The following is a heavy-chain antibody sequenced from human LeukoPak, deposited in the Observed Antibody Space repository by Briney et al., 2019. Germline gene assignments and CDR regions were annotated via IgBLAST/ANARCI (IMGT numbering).Heavy chain of an antibody. J-gene: IGHJ3*02. D-gene: IGHD5-24*01. CDR1: GFTFSNYG. Sequence: PGGSLRLSCAASGFTFSNYGMNWVRQAPGKGLEWVSYISSSTTTTHYADSVKGRFTISRDNAKGSLYLQMNSLRDEDTAVYYCARNLRLHTPRTFDIWGQGTMVTVSS. CDR3: ARNLRLHTPRTFDI. CDR2: ISSSTTTT. V-gene: IGHV3-48*02.